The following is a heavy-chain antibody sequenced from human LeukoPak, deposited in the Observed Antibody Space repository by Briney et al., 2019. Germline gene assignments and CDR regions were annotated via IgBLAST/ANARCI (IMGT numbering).Heavy chain of an antibody. D-gene: IGHD1-26*01. CDR2: INHSGST. CDR3: ARGGWELPEGSLDN. V-gene: IGHV4-34*01. J-gene: IGHJ4*02. CDR1: GGSFSGYY. Sequence: SGTLSLTCAVYGGSFSGYYWSWIRQPPGKGLEWIGEINHSGSTNSNPSLKSRVTISVDASKNQFSLKLSSVTAADTAVYYCARGGWELPEGSLDNWGQGTLVTVSS.